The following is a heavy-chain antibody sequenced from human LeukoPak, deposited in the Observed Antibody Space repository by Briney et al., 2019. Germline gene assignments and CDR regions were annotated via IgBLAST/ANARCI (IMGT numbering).Heavy chain of an antibody. CDR2: IYYSGST. Sequence: SETLSLTCTVSGGSISISSYYWGWIRQPPGKGLEWIGSIYYSGSTYYNPSLKSRVTISVDTSKNQFSLKLSSVTAADTAVYYCARPNDYGDLVDYWGQGTLVTVSS. V-gene: IGHV4-39*01. CDR1: GGSISISSYY. CDR3: ARPNDYGDLVDY. J-gene: IGHJ4*02. D-gene: IGHD4-17*01.